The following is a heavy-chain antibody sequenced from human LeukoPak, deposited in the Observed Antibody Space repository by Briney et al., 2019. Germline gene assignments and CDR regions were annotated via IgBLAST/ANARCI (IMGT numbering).Heavy chain of an antibody. V-gene: IGHV3-11*01. CDR3: ARDLELGY. D-gene: IGHD1-26*01. J-gene: IGHJ4*02. CDR1: GFTFSDYY. CDR2: ISNGGNTI. Sequence: GGSLRLSCAASGFTFSDYYMSWIRQAPGKGLEWIAYISNGGNTIQYADSVKGRFTISRDDAKNSLSLQMNSLRAEDTAIYYCARDLELGYWGQGTLVTVSS.